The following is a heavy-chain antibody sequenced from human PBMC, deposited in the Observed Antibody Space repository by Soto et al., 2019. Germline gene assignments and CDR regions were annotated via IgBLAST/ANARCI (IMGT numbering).Heavy chain of an antibody. D-gene: IGHD6-19*01. Sequence: AGSLRLYCAASGFTFRSYSMNWVSQAPGKWLECVSSISSSSSYIYYADSVKGRFTISRDNAKNSMYLQMNSLRAEDTAVYYCARDGGIAVAVSYFDYWGQGTLVTVSS. CDR3: ARDGGIAVAVSYFDY. CDR2: ISSSSSYI. CDR1: GFTFRSYS. J-gene: IGHJ4*02. V-gene: IGHV3-21*01.